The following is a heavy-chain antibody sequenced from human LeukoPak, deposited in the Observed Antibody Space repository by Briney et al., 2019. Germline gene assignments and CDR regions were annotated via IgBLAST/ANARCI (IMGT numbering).Heavy chain of an antibody. CDR3: ARGQTVSVDY. J-gene: IGHJ4*02. Sequence: SETLSLTCTVSGGSISSGGYCWSWIRQHPGKGLEWIGYIYYSGSTYYNPSLKSRVTISVDTSKNQFSLKLSSVTAADTAVYYCARGQTVSVDYWGQGTLVTVSS. CDR2: IYYSGST. D-gene: IGHD4-17*01. CDR1: GGSISSGGYC. V-gene: IGHV4-31*03.